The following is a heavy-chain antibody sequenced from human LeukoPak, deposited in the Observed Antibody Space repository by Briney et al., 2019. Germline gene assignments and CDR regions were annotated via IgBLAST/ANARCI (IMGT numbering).Heavy chain of an antibody. CDR2: INYSGST. V-gene: IGHV4-39*01. D-gene: IGHD1-26*01. J-gene: IGHJ4*02. CDR1: GGSTSSSSYY. CDR3: ARHSGSYFY. Sequence: PSETLSLTCTVSGGSTSSSSYYWGWIRQPPGKGLERIGSINYSGSTDYNESLKSRVTISVFTSKNQFSLQLSSVTAADTAVYYCARHSGSYFYWGQGTLVTVSS.